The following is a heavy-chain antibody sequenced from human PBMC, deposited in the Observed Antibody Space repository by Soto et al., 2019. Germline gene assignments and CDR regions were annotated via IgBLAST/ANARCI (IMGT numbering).Heavy chain of an antibody. CDR2: IDPSDSYT. CDR3: ARHDPSYCSGGSCYYGMDV. J-gene: IGHJ6*02. D-gene: IGHD2-15*01. V-gene: IGHV5-10-1*01. CDR1: GYSFTSYW. Sequence: PGESLKISCKGSGYSFTSYWISWVRQMPGKGLEWMGRIDPSDSYTNYSPSFQGHVTISADKSISTAYLQWSSLKASDTAMYYFARHDPSYCSGGSCYYGMDVWGQGTTVTVSS.